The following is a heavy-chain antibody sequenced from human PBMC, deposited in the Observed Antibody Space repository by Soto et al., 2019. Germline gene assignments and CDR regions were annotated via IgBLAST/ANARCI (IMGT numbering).Heavy chain of an antibody. CDR3: ASRYYYDSSGYFFDY. J-gene: IGHJ4*02. D-gene: IGHD3-22*01. CDR2: IIPIFGTA. Sequence: GASVKVSCEASGGTFSSYAISWVRQAPGQGLEWMGGIIPIFGTANYAQKFQGRVTITADESTSTAYMELSSLRSEDTAVYYCASRYYYDSSGYFFDYWGQGTLVTVSS. CDR1: GGTFSSYA. V-gene: IGHV1-69*13.